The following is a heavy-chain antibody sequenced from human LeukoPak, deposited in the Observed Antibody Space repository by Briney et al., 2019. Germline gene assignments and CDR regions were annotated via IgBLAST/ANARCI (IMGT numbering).Heavy chain of an antibody. D-gene: IGHD3-22*01. J-gene: IGHJ5*02. CDR3: ARDCGYYDSNGYYSNWFDP. V-gene: IGHV1-46*01. CDR2: INPSGGST. Sequence: ASVKVSCKASGYTFTSYYMHWVRQAPGQGLEWMGIINPSGGSTSYAQKFQGRVTMTRDTSTSTVYMELSSLRSEDTAVYYCARDCGYYDSNGYYSNWFDPWGQGTLVTVSS. CDR1: GYTFTSYY.